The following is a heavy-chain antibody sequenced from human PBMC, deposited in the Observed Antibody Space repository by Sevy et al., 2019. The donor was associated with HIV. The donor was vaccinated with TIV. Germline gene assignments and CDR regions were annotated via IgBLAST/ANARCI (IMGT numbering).Heavy chain of an antibody. Sequence: GGSLRLSCVASGFTFSNAWMTWVRQAPGKGLEWIGRIKSKSDVGTTDYAAPVKGRFIISRDDSKNTLYLQMNSLKTEDTAVYYCSTKADFRSGYQYFHYWGHGTLVTVSS. CDR3: STKADFRSGYQYFHY. CDR1: GFTFSNAW. CDR2: IKSKSDVGTT. J-gene: IGHJ4*01. V-gene: IGHV3-15*01. D-gene: IGHD3-3*01.